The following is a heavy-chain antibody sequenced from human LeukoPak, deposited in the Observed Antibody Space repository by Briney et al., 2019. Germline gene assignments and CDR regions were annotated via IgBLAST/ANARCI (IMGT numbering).Heavy chain of an antibody. CDR1: GFTFSSYW. CDR3: AHNQDYRFEY. J-gene: IGHJ4*02. CDR2: IKQDGSEK. Sequence: GSLGLSCAASGFTFSSYWMSWVRQAPGKGLEWVANIKQDGSEKYYVDSVKGRFTISRDNAKNSLYLHMNSLRPEDTAVYYCAHNQDYRFEYWGQGTLVTVSS. D-gene: IGHD3-16*01. V-gene: IGHV3-7*01.